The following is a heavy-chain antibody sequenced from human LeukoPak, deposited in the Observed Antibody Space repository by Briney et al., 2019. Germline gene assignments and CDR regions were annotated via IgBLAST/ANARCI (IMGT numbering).Heavy chain of an antibody. J-gene: IGHJ5*02. Sequence: GGSLRLSCAASGFTFSSYSMNWVRQAPGKGLEWVSYISSSSSTIYYADSVKGRFTISRDNAKNSLYLQMNSLRDEDTAVYYCARDEHDSSGCHWFDPWGQGTLVTVSS. V-gene: IGHV3-48*02. D-gene: IGHD3-22*01. CDR3: ARDEHDSSGCHWFDP. CDR2: ISSSSSTI. CDR1: GFTFSSYS.